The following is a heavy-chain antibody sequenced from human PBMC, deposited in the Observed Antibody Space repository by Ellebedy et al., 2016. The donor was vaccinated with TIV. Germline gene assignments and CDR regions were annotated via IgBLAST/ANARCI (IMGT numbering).Heavy chain of an antibody. Sequence: GESLKISCAASGFTFSSYGMHRVRQAPGKGLEWVAVISDDGSNKYYADSVKGRFTISRDNAKNPRYLQMHSLRAEDTAVYYCARALIDYGGRDYWGQGTLVTVSS. D-gene: IGHD4/OR15-4a*01. CDR2: ISDDGSNK. V-gene: IGHV3-30*03. J-gene: IGHJ4*02. CDR3: ARALIDYGGRDY. CDR1: GFTFSSYG.